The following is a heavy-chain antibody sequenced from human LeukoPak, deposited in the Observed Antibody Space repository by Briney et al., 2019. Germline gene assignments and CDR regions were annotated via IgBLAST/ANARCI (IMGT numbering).Heavy chain of an antibody. Sequence: GGSLRLSCAASGFTFSSYGMHWVRQAPGKGREWVAVISYDGINKYYAESVKGRFTISRDNPKNTLYLQMNSLRAEDTAVYYCAKGVSSWYPPHFDYWGQGTLITVSS. CDR3: AKGVSSWYPPHFDY. D-gene: IGHD6-13*01. V-gene: IGHV3-30*18. J-gene: IGHJ4*02. CDR1: GFTFSSYG. CDR2: ISYDGINK.